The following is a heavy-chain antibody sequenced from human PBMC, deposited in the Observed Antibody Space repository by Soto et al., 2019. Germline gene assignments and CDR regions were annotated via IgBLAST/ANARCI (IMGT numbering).Heavy chain of an antibody. CDR2: INPNSGGT. CDR1: GYTFTGYY. D-gene: IGHD3-3*01. J-gene: IGHJ6*03. V-gene: IGHV1-2*04. CDR3: ARDPTYYDFWSGYPQPSYYMDG. Sequence: ASVKVSCKASGYTFTGYYMHWVRQAPGQGLEWMGWINPNSGGTNYAQKFQGWVTMTRDTSISTAYMELSRLRSDDTAVYYCARDPTYYDFWSGYPQPSYYMDGWGKGTTVTVSS.